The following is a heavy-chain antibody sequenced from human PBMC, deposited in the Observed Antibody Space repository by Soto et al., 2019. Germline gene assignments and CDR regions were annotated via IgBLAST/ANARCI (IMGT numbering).Heavy chain of an antibody. V-gene: IGHV5-51*01. D-gene: IGHD1-26*01. CDR2: IYPGDSDT. Sequence: PGEYLKISCKGSGYSFTSYWIGWVRQMPGKGLEWMGIIYPGDSDTRYTPSFQGQVTITAHKSIRTAYLQWISLKASHTHIYYCARLAAGLWELPGYWGQGTLVTVSS. CDR1: GYSFTSYW. J-gene: IGHJ4*02. CDR3: ARLAAGLWELPGY.